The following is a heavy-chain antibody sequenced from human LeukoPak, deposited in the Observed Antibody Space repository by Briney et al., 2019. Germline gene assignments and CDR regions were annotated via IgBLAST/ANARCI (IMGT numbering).Heavy chain of an antibody. D-gene: IGHD3-16*01. V-gene: IGHV3-72*01. CDR1: GFTFSDYL. CDR2: IRNKDKGYTT. J-gene: IGHJ5*02. CDR3: ARLLGESTIYDL. Sequence: PGGSLRLSCAASGFTFSDYLMDWVRQAPGRGLEWIGRIRNKDKGYTTEYAASVKGRFTISRDDSKNSLYLQMNSLKTQDTAVYYCARLLGESTIYDLWGQGTLVTVSS.